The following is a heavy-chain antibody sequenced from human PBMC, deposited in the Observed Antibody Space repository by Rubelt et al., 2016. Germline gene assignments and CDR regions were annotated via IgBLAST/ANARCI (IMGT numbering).Heavy chain of an antibody. V-gene: IGHV3-30*02. J-gene: IGHJ4*02. CDR2: VRFDGTRT. D-gene: IGHD2-15*01. Sequence: QAPGKGLEWVAVVRFDGTRTYYADSVKGRFTISRDNSENTVYLQMNSLRPEDAAVYYCATLGYCSGGSCYMNDYWGQGTLVTVSS. CDR3: ATLGYCSGGSCYMNDY.